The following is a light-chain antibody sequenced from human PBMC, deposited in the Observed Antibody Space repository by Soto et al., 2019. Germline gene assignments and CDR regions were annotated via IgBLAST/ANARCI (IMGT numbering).Light chain of an antibody. CDR1: SSDVGGYNY. J-gene: IGLJ2*01. CDR3: SSYAGSNNLV. CDR2: EVS. V-gene: IGLV2-8*01. Sequence: QSALTQPPSASGSPGQSVTISCTGTSSDVGGYNYVSWYQQHPGKAPKLMIYEVSKRPSGVPDRFSGSKSGNTASLTVSGLQAEDEADYYCSSYAGSNNLVFGGETQLTVL.